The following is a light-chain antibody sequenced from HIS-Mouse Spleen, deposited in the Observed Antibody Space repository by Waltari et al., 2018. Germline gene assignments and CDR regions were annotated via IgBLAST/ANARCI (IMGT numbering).Light chain of an antibody. V-gene: IGLV1-47*01. CDR3: AAWDDSLSGVV. Sequence: QSVLTQPPSASGTPGQRVTISCSGSSSNIGSNYVYWYQQLPGTAPKLRIYRNNQRPSGVPDRFSGSKSDTSAFLAISGLRSEDEADYYCAAWDDSLSGVVFGGGTKLTVL. J-gene: IGLJ2*01. CDR1: SSNIGSNY. CDR2: RNN.